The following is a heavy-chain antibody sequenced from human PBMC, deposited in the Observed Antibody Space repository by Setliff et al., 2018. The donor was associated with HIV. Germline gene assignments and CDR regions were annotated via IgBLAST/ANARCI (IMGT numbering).Heavy chain of an antibody. J-gene: IGHJ2*01. D-gene: IGHD5-12*01. CDR2: IYYSGDT. Sequence: PSETLSLTCTVSGGSISSSSYYWGWIRQPPGKGLEWIGSIYYSGDTYYNPSLKSRVTISVDTSKKQFSLRLSSVTATDTALYYCARHNRGPLWWYFDLWGRGTPVTVSS. V-gene: IGHV4-39*01. CDR1: GGSISSSSYY. CDR3: ARHNRGPLWWYFDL.